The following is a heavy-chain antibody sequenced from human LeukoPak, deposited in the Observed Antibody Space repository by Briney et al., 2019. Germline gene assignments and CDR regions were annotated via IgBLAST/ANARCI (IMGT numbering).Heavy chain of an antibody. CDR3: ARSETWPNWFDP. V-gene: IGHV4-4*09. CDR1: GGSISSDY. D-gene: IGHD5-12*01. CDR2: IYNTWTT. J-gene: IGHJ5*02. Sequence: SETLSLTCTVSGGSISSDYWSWIRQPPGKRLEWIGYIYNTWTTNYNPSLKSRVTISVDMPKNQFSLKLTSVTAADTAVYYRARSETWPNWFDPWGQGTLVTVSS.